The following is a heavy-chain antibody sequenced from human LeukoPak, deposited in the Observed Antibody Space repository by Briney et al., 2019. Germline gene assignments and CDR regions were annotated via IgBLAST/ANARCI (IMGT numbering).Heavy chain of an antibody. V-gene: IGHV1-2*02. CDR2: INPNSGGT. D-gene: IGHD4-17*01. Sequence: ASVKVSCKASGYTLTGYYMHWVRQAPGQGLEWMGWINPNSGGTNYAQKFQGRVTMTRDTSNSTAYMELSRLRSDDTAVYYCARGPIYGDYYYYYMDVWGKGTTVTVSS. J-gene: IGHJ6*03. CDR3: ARGPIYGDYYYYYMDV. CDR1: GYTLTGYY.